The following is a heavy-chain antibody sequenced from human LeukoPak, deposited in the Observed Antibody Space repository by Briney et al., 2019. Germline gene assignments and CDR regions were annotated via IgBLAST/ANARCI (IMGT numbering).Heavy chain of an antibody. V-gene: IGHV4-39*07. J-gene: IGHJ5*02. D-gene: IGHD2-8*01. CDR3: ARGGKNGPNWFDP. Sequence: PSETLSLTCTVSGGSISSSSYYWGWIRQPPGKGLEWIGSIYYSGSTYYNPSLKSRVTISVDTSKNQFSLKLSSVTAADTAVYYCARGGKNGPNWFDPWGQGTLVTVSS. CDR1: GGSISSSSYY. CDR2: IYYSGST.